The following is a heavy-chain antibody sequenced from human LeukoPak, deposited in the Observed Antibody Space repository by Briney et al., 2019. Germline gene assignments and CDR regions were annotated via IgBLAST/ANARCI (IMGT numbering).Heavy chain of an antibody. Sequence: ASVKVSCKASGYTFTGYYMHWVRQAPGQRLEWMGWINPNSGGTNYAQKFQGRVTMTRDTSISTAYMELSRLRSDDTAVYYCARDIHPGLSAPCSWGQGTLVTVSS. CDR1: GYTFTGYY. D-gene: IGHD2-8*02. V-gene: IGHV1-2*02. J-gene: IGHJ4*02. CDR3: ARDIHPGLSAPCS. CDR2: INPNSGGT.